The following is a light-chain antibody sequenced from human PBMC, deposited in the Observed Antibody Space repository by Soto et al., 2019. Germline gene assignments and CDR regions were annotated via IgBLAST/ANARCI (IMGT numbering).Light chain of an antibody. CDR2: VAS. J-gene: IGKJ4*01. CDR3: QQYHSLPLT. Sequence: DIQMIQSPSSLSASVGERVTITCQATQGINKYINWYQQKPGKAPKLLIYVASNLETGVPSRFSGSGSVTDFTFTISNLQAEDAATYYCQQYHSLPLTFGGGTKVEIK. V-gene: IGKV1-33*01. CDR1: QGINKY.